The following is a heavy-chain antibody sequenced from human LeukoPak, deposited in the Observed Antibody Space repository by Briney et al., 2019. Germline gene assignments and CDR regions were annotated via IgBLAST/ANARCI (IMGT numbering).Heavy chain of an antibody. J-gene: IGHJ6*03. V-gene: IGHV3-23*01. CDR3: AKYKLLAYYYMDV. Sequence: GGSLRLSCAASGFTFSSYAMNWVRQAPGKGLEWVSAISGSGGSTYYADSVKGRFTISRDNSKNTLYLQMNSLRAEDTAVYYCAKYKLLAYYYMDVWGKGTTVTVSS. CDR1: GFTFSSYA. D-gene: IGHD1-26*01. CDR2: ISGSGGST.